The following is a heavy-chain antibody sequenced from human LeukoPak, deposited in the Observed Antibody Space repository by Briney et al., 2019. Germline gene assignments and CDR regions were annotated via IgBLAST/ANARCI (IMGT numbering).Heavy chain of an antibody. D-gene: IGHD5-12*01. V-gene: IGHV3-11*04. Sequence: GGSLRLSCAASGFTFSDYQMTWIRQAPGKGLDWISYISSSGTTTYYADSVKGRFTISRGNSKNTLYLQMNSLRAEDTAVYYCAKALTPYSSSSQGYSGYDFDYWGQGTLVTVSS. CDR1: GFTFSDYQ. CDR2: ISSSGTTT. CDR3: AKALTPYSSSSQGYSGYDFDY. J-gene: IGHJ4*02.